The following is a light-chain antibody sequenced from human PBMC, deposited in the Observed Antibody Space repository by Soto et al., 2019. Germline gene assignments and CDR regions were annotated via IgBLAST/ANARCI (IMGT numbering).Light chain of an antibody. J-gene: IGKJ1*01. CDR2: KAS. CDR1: QSITGW. V-gene: IGKV1-5*03. Sequence: DIQMTQSPSTLSASVGDRVTITFRASQSITGWLAWFQQKPGEAPKLLISKASSLQNGVPSRFSGSGSGTDFTLTISSLQPDDFATYYCQQYNPYSPWTFGQGTKVDIK. CDR3: QQYNPYSPWT.